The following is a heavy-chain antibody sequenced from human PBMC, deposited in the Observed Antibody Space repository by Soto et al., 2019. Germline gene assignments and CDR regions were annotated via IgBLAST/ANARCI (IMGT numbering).Heavy chain of an antibody. V-gene: IGHV3-74*01. D-gene: IGHD2-21*01. CDR1: GFSFSSYW. Sequence: GGSLRLSCAASGFSFSSYWMHWVRQAPGKGLVWVSRINIDGSTTNYADSVKGRFTISRDNAKSTLWLQMNSLRAEDTAVYSCVKEGEGLNDFWARGARFTVPS. CDR3: VKEGEGLNDF. CDR2: INIDGSTT. J-gene: IGHJ4*02.